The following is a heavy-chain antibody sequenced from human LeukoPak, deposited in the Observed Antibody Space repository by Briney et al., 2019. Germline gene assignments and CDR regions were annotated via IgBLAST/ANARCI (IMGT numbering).Heavy chain of an antibody. J-gene: IGHJ5*02. Sequence: GGSLRLSCVASGFNVSSNYMSWVRQAPGKGVQWVSVIYSGGSTYYAGSVKGRFTISRDTSKNTLYLQMISLRAEDTAVYYCATYSGYDLDAWFDPWGQGTLVTVSS. D-gene: IGHD5-12*01. CDR2: IYSGGST. CDR1: GFNVSSNY. CDR3: ATYSGYDLDAWFDP. V-gene: IGHV3-66*01.